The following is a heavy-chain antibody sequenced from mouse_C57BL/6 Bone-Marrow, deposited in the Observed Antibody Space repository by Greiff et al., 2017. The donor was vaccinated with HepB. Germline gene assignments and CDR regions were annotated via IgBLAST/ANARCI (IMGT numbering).Heavy chain of an antibody. Sequence: EVQVVESGGGLVQPGGSLKLSCAASGFTFSDYYMYWVRQTPEKRLEWVAYISNGGGSTYYPDTVKGRFTISRDNAKNTLYLQMSRLQSEDAAMYYCARPNCYGRAMDYWGQGTSVTVSS. CDR2: ISNGGGST. D-gene: IGHD1-1*01. CDR1: GFTFSDYY. J-gene: IGHJ4*01. CDR3: ARPNCYGRAMDY. V-gene: IGHV5-12*01.